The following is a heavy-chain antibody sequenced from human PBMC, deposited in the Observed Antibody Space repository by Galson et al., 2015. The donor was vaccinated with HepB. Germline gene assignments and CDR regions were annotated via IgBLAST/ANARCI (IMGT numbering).Heavy chain of an antibody. V-gene: IGHV1-69*10. CDR2: IIPILGIA. J-gene: IGHJ6*02. D-gene: IGHD6-6*01. Sequence: SVKVSCKASGGTFSSYAISWVRQAPGQGLEWMGGIIPILGIANYAQKFQGRVTITADKSTSTAYMELSSLRSEDTAVYYCARGSRSSSFYYYYGMDVWGQGTTVTVSS. CDR1: GGTFSSYA. CDR3: ARGSRSSSFYYYYGMDV.